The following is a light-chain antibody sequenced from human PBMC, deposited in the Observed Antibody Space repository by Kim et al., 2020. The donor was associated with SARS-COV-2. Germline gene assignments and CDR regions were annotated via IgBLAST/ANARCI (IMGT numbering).Light chain of an antibody. J-gene: IGKJ2*01. Sequence: RGSLHCMASQSVHSCLLAWYSQKPSQAPWVPIYGASCSATGIPARFSGSGSGTDFTLTISSLQPEDFAVYYCQQYGSSPHTFGQGTKLEI. CDR2: GAS. CDR1: QSVHSCL. V-gene: IGKV3-20*01. CDR3: QQYGSSPHT.